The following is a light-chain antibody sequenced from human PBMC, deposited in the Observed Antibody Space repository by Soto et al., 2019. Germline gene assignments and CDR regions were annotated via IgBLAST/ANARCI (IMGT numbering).Light chain of an antibody. CDR1: QSVSSK. Sequence: EVVMTQSPGTLSLSPGERATLAGRASQSVSSKLAWYQQKPGQAPRLLIYGASTRATGIPARFSGSGSGTEFTLTISSLQADDFATYYCQQFNSYSWTFGQGTKVDIK. V-gene: IGKV3-15*01. CDR3: QQFNSYSWT. CDR2: GAS. J-gene: IGKJ1*01.